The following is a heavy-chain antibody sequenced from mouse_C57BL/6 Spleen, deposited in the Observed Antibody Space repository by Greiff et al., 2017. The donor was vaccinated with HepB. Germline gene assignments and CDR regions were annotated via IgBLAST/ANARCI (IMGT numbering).Heavy chain of an antibody. CDR1: GYTFTSYG. Sequence: VQLQQSGAELARPGASVKLSCKASGYTFTSYGLSWVKQRTGQGLEWIGEIYPRSGNTYYNEKFKGKATLTADKSSSTAYMELRSLTSEDSAVYFCARWGDYYGSRGDPYWGQGTLVTVSA. V-gene: IGHV1-81*01. D-gene: IGHD1-1*01. CDR3: ARWGDYYGSRGDPY. J-gene: IGHJ3*01. CDR2: IYPRSGNT.